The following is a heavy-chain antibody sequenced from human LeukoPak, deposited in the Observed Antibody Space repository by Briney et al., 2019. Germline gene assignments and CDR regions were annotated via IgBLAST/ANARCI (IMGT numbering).Heavy chain of an antibody. Sequence: GESLKISCKGSGYSFTNYWIGWVRQMPGKGLEWMGIIYPRDSNTIYSPSFQGRVTISVDTSINTAYLQWISLKASDTAMYYCARHPIAAGGAYNWFDPWGQGTLVTVSS. J-gene: IGHJ5*02. V-gene: IGHV5-51*01. D-gene: IGHD6-13*01. CDR1: GYSFTNYW. CDR3: ARHPIAAGGAYNWFDP. CDR2: IYPRDSNT.